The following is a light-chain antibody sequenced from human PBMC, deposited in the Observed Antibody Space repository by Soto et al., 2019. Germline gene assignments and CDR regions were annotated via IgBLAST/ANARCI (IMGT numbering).Light chain of an antibody. V-gene: IGLV2-8*01. Sequence: QSALTQPPSASGSPGQSVTISCAGSSSDIGASNSVSLYQQHPGKAPQLLLSEVTKRPSGVPDRFSVSKSGNTASLTVSGLQADDEADYYCGSNAGSNKHVVFGGGTKLTVL. J-gene: IGLJ2*01. CDR2: EVT. CDR1: SSDIGASNS. CDR3: GSNAGSNKHVV.